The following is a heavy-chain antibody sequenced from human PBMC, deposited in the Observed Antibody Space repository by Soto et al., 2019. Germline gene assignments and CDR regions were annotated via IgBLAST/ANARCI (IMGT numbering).Heavy chain of an antibody. CDR1: GFTFSSYA. J-gene: IGHJ3*02. V-gene: IGHV3-30-3*01. CDR2: ISYDGSNK. Sequence: GGSLRLSCAASGFTFSSYAMHWVRQAPGKGLEWVAVISYDGSNKYYADSVKGRFTISRDNSKNTLYLQMNSLRAEDTAVYYCARAWRYFGVVTPRLIDAFDIWGQGTMVTVSS. CDR3: ARAWRYFGVVTPRLIDAFDI. D-gene: IGHD3-3*01.